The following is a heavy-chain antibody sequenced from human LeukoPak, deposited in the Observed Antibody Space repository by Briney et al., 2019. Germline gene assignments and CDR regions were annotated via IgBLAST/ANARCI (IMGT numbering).Heavy chain of an antibody. Sequence: PGRSLRLSCAASGFTFRNYGMHWVRQAPGKGLEWVAVIWYDGSNEFYADSVRGRFTISRDNSKNTVFLQMNSLRAEDTAVYYCARGVSLGYSSSSPDYWGQGTLVTVSS. D-gene: IGHD6-13*01. J-gene: IGHJ4*02. CDR1: GFTFRNYG. CDR2: IWYDGSNE. V-gene: IGHV3-33*08. CDR3: ARGVSLGYSSSSPDY.